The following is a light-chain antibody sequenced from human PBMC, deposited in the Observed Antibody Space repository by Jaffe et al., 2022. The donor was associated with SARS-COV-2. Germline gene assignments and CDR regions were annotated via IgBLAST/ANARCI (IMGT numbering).Light chain of an antibody. J-gene: IGKJ4*01. CDR3: VQALQTPVT. Sequence: DIVMTQSPLSLPVTPGEPASISCRSSQSLLHVNGYNYLGWYLQKPGQSPQLLIYLGSNRASGVPDRFSGSGSGTEFTLKISRVEAEDVGVYYCVQALQTPVTFGGGTKVEIK. CDR2: LGS. V-gene: IGKV2-28*01. CDR1: QSLLHVNGYNY.